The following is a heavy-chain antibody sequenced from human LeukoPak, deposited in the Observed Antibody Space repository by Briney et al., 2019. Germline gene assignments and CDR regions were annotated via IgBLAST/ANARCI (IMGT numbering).Heavy chain of an antibody. V-gene: IGHV4-59*01. CDR3: ARGSTRDKFDP. Sequence: SETLSLTCSVSGASITNYYWSWIRQPPGKGLEWIGYIYYTGSTNYNPSLKSRVAISVDTSKNQFSLKLSSVTAADTAVYYCARGSTRDKFDPWGQGTLVTVSS. CDR1: GASITNYY. D-gene: IGHD2-15*01. CDR2: IYYTGST. J-gene: IGHJ5*02.